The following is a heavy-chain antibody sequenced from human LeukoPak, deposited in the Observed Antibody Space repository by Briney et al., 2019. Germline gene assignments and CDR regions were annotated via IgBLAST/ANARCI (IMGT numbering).Heavy chain of an antibody. Sequence: SETLSLTCAVYGGSFSGYYWSWIRQPPGKGLEWIGEINHSGSTNYNPSLKSRVTISVDTSKNQFSLKLSSVTAADTAVYYCGRGARDIVVVPAAKPWFDPWGQGTLVTVSS. J-gene: IGHJ5*02. CDR1: GGSFSGYY. CDR3: GRGARDIVVVPAAKPWFDP. CDR2: INHSGST. V-gene: IGHV4-34*01. D-gene: IGHD2-2*01.